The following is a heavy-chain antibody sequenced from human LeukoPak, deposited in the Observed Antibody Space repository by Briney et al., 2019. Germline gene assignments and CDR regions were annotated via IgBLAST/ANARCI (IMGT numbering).Heavy chain of an antibody. CDR1: GFTFSNYA. D-gene: IGHD1-20*01. CDR3: ARDFRTRGYNWNRFDY. Sequence: GGSLRLSCEASGFTFSNYAMNWVRQAPGKGLEWVSSISSSSSYIYYADSVKGRFTISRDNAKNSLYLQMNSLRAEDTAVYYCARDFRTRGYNWNRFDYWGQGTLVTVSS. CDR2: ISSSSSYI. J-gene: IGHJ4*02. V-gene: IGHV3-21*01.